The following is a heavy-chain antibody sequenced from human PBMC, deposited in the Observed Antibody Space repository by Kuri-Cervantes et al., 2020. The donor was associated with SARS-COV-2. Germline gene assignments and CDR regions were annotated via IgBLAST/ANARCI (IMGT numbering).Heavy chain of an antibody. D-gene: IGHD5-18*01. CDR2: INWDGTTT. CDR1: GFTFRHYT. Sequence: GESLKISCATSGFTFRHYTMQWVRQAPGKGLEWVSLINWDGTTTSYADSVKGRFSISRDNSKDSLYLQMDSLKIDDTALYYCAKGDWGYSNGFGAFDIWGQGTVVTVSS. V-gene: IGHV3-43*01. CDR3: AKGDWGYSNGFGAFDI. J-gene: IGHJ3*02.